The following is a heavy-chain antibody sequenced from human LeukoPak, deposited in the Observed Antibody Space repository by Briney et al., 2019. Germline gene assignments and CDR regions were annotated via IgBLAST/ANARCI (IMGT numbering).Heavy chain of an antibody. J-gene: IGHJ6*04. CDR2: FDPEDGET. CDR1: GYTFTNYY. V-gene: IGHV1-24*01. Sequence: ASVKVSCKASGYTFTNYYIHWVRQAPGQGLEWMGGFDPEDGETIYAQKFQGRVTMTEDTSTDTAYMELSSLRSEDTAVYYCATDSVDTAMDVWGKGTTVTISS. CDR3: ATDSVDTAMDV. D-gene: IGHD5-18*01.